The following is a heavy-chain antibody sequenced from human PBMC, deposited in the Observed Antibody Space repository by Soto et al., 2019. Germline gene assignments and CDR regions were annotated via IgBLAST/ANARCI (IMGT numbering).Heavy chain of an antibody. J-gene: IGHJ4*02. D-gene: IGHD3-16*02. CDR3: AKRGGYDYVWKSYRPDS. Sequence: GGSLRLSCVASGFTFSSYAMSWVRQAPGKGLEWVSTLSGSGGDTYYADSVNGRFTISRDKSKNTLYLQMDRLRVEDTAVYYCAKRGGYDYVWKSYRPDSWGQGTLVTVSS. V-gene: IGHV3-23*01. CDR1: GFTFSSYA. CDR2: LSGSGGDT.